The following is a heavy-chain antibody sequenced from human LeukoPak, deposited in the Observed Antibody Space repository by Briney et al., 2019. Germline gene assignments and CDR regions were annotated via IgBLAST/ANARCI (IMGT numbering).Heavy chain of an antibody. CDR3: ARRPLPGILTGYRKYYYYYGMDV. D-gene: IGHD3-9*01. Sequence: SETLSLTCTVSGGSISSYYWSWIRQPPGKGLEWIGYIYYSGSTNYNPSLKSRVTISVDTSKNQFSLKLSSVTAADTAVYYCARRPLPGILTGYRKYYYYYGMDVWGQGTTVTVSS. CDR1: GGSISSYY. V-gene: IGHV4-59*12. J-gene: IGHJ6*02. CDR2: IYYSGST.